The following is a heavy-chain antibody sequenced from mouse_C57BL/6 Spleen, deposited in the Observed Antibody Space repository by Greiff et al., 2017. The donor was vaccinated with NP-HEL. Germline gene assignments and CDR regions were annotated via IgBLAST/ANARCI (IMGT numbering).Heavy chain of an antibody. D-gene: IGHD1-1*01. CDR2: ILPGSGST. CDR3: ARNYSSFYAMDY. J-gene: IGHJ4*01. V-gene: IGHV1-9*01. Sequence: VQLQQSGAELMKPGASVKLSCKATGYTFTGYWIEWVKQRPGHGLEWIGEILPGSGSTNYTEKFKGKATFTADTSSNTAYMQLSSLTTEDSAIYYCARNYSSFYAMDYWGQGTSVTVSS. CDR1: GYTFTGYW.